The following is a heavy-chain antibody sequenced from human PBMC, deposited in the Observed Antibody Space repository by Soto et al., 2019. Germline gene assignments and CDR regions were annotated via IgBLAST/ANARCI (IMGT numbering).Heavy chain of an antibody. CDR3: ARVGKWELDYYYYYYYMDV. V-gene: IGHV3-7*01. CDR2: IKQDGSEK. D-gene: IGHD1-26*01. Sequence: GGSLRLSCAASGFTFSSYWMSWVRQAPGKGLEWVANIKQDGSEKYYVDSVKGRFTISRDNAKNSLYLQMNSLRAEDTAVYYCARVGKWELDYYYYYYYMDVGGKGTTVTVSS. CDR1: GFTFSSYW. J-gene: IGHJ6*03.